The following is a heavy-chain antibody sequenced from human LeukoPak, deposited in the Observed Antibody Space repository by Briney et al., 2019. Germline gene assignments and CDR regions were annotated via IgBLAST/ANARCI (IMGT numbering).Heavy chain of an antibody. Sequence: GRSLRLSCAASGFTFDDYAMHWVRQAPGKGLEWVSGISWNSGSIGYADSVKGRFTISRDNAKNSLYLQMNSLRAEDTALYYCASSTLQQLVPSAFDIWGQGTMVTVSS. CDR2: ISWNSGSI. CDR3: ASSTLQQLVPSAFDI. J-gene: IGHJ3*02. CDR1: GFTFDDYA. D-gene: IGHD6-13*01. V-gene: IGHV3-9*01.